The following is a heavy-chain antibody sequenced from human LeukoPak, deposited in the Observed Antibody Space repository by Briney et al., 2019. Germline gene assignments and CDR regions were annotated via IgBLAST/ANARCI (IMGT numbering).Heavy chain of an antibody. V-gene: IGHV3-30*01. D-gene: IGHD3-10*01. Sequence: GGSLRLSCAASGFTFSSYAMDWVRQAPGKGLGWVAVISYDGSNKYYADSVKGRFTISRENSKNTLYLQMNSLRAEDTAVYYCARMGVLLWFGETSGVDYWGQGTLVTVSS. CDR3: ARMGVLLWFGETSGVDY. CDR1: GFTFSSYA. CDR2: ISYDGSNK. J-gene: IGHJ4*02.